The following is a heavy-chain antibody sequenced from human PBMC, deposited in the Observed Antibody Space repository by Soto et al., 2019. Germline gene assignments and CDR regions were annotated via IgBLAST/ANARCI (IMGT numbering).Heavy chain of an antibody. J-gene: IGHJ5*02. V-gene: IGHV4-34*01. CDR2: INHSGST. CDR3: ARGILHYYDSSGYYSRASWFDP. D-gene: IGHD3-22*01. CDR1: GGSFSGYY. Sequence: QVQLQQWGAGLLKPSETLSLTCAVYGGSFSGYYWSWIRQPPGKGLEWIGEINHSGSTNYNQSLKSRVTISVDTSKNQFSLKLSSVTAADTAVYYCARGILHYYDSSGYYSRASWFDPWGQGTLVTVSS.